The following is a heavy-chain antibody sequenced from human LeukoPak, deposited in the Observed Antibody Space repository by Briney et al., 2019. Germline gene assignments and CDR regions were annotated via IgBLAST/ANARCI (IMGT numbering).Heavy chain of an antibody. CDR2: ISGSGGST. J-gene: IGHJ4*02. CDR1: GFTFSSYA. V-gene: IGHV3-23*01. Sequence: GGSLRLSCAASGFTFSSYAMSWVRQAPGKGLEWVSAISGSGGSTYYADSVKGRFTISRDNAKNSLYLQMYSLRAEDTAVYYCAREPRRYYDILTGYYPADFDYWGQGTLVTVSS. D-gene: IGHD3-9*01. CDR3: AREPRRYYDILTGYYPADFDY.